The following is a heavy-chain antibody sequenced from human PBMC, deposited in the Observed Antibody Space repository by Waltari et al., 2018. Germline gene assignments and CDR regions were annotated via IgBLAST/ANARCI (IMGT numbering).Heavy chain of an antibody. V-gene: IGHV4-59*01. Sequence: QVQLQESGPGLAKPSETLSLTCTVSGGSISRSYWSWIRQPPGKGLEWIGYIYSSGSSNYNPSLKSRVTISVDTSKNQFSLKLNSVTAADTAVYYCARVLRSAWGVWFDPWGPGTLVIVSS. J-gene: IGHJ5*02. CDR1: GGSISRSY. CDR2: IYSSGSS. CDR3: ARVLRSAWGVWFDP. D-gene: IGHD3-16*01.